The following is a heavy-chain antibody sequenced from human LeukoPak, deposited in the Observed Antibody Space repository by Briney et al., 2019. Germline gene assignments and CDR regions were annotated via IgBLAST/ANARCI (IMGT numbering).Heavy chain of an antibody. CDR2: IKHDGSEK. J-gene: IGHJ4*02. D-gene: IGHD3-22*01. CDR1: GFTFSRHW. V-gene: IGHV3-7*03. Sequence: GGSLRLSCAASGFTFSRHWMTWVRQAPGKGLEWVANIKHDGSEKNYVDSVKGRFTISRDNAKNSLYLQMNSLRAEDTAVYYCATPLDYFDMSDSHQGGDWGQGTLVTVSS. CDR3: ATPLDYFDMSDSHQGGD.